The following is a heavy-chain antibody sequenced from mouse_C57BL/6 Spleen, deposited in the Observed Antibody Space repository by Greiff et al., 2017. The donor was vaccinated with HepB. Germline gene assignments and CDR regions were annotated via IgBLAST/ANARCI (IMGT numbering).Heavy chain of an antibody. Sequence: EVKLMESGGGLVQPGGSMKLSCVASGFTFSNYWMNWVRQSPEKGLEWVAQIRLKSDNYATHYAESVKGRFTISRDDSKSSVYLQMNNLRAEDTGIYYCTAYYSNYEGYFDVWGTGTTVTVSS. CDR1: GFTFSNYW. CDR2: IRLKSDNYAT. J-gene: IGHJ1*03. CDR3: TAYYSNYEGYFDV. D-gene: IGHD2-5*01. V-gene: IGHV6-3*01.